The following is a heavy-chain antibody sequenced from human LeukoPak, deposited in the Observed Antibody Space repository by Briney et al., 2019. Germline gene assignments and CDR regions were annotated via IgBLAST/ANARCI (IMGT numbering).Heavy chain of an antibody. Sequence: PSETLSLTCTVSGGSISSYYWSWIRQPPGKGLEWIGYIYYSGSTNYNPSLKSRVTISVDTSKIQFSLKLSSVTAADTAMYYCARITVGVEGYGMDVWGQGTTVTVSS. CDR2: IYYSGST. V-gene: IGHV4-59*01. J-gene: IGHJ6*02. D-gene: IGHD3-16*01. CDR3: ARITVGVEGYGMDV. CDR1: GGSISSYY.